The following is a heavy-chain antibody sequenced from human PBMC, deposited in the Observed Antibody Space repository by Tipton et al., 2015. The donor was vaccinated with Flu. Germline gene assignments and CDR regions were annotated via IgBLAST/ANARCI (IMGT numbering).Heavy chain of an antibody. CDR2: ISGSGGST. CDR3: ASRGTIQLWPPGY. CDR1: GFTFSSYA. D-gene: IGHD5-18*01. Sequence: GSLRLSCAASGFTFSSYAMSWVRQAPGKGLEWVSAISGSGGSTYYADSVKGRFTISRDNSKNTLYLQMNSLRAEDTAVYYCASRGTIQLWPPGYWGQGTLVTVSS. V-gene: IGHV3-23*01. J-gene: IGHJ4*02.